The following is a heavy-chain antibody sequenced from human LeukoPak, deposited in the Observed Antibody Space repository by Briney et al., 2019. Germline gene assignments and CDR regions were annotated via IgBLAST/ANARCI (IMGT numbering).Heavy chain of an antibody. CDR3: GRDLWGELQRFIDY. CDR1: GYSISSGYY. CDR2: IYHSGST. D-gene: IGHD1-26*01. V-gene: IGHV4-38-2*02. Sequence: PSETLSLTCTVSGYSISSGYYWGWIRQPPGKGLEWIGSIYHSGSTYYNPSLKSRVTISVDTSKNQFSLKLRSVTAADTAVYYCGRDLWGELQRFIDYWGQGTLVTVSS. J-gene: IGHJ4*02.